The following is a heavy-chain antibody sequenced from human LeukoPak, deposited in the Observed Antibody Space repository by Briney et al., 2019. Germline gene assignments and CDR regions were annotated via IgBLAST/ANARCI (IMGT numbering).Heavy chain of an antibody. Sequence: GGSLRLSCAASGFTFRSYSMNWVRQAPGKGLEWVSSISSSSSYIYYADSVKGRFTISRDNAKSSLYLQMNSLRAEDTAVYYCARDGGLWFTTRPLNLWGQGTLVTVSS. CDR2: ISSSSSYI. CDR1: GFTFRSYS. CDR3: ARDGGLWFTTRPLNL. D-gene: IGHD3-10*01. J-gene: IGHJ4*02. V-gene: IGHV3-21*04.